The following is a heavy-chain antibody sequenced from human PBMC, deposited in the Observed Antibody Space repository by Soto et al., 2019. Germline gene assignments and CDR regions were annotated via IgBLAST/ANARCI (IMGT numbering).Heavy chain of an antibody. D-gene: IGHD4-17*01. V-gene: IGHV5-10-1*01. J-gene: IGHJ4*02. CDR3: ASRTGYGDYEDY. CDR2: IDPSDSYT. CDR1: GYSFTSYW. Sequence: GESLKISCKGSGYSFTSYWISWVRQMPGKGLECMGRIDPSDSYTNYSPSFQGHVTISADKSISTAYLQWSSLKASDTAMYYCASRTGYGDYEDYWGQGTLVTVSS.